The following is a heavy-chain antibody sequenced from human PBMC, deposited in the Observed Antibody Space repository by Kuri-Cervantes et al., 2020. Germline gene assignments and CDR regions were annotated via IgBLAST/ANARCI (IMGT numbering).Heavy chain of an antibody. CDR2: INSDGSST. Sequence: ETLSLTCAASGFTFSSYGMHWVRQAPGKGLVWVSRINSDGSSTSYADSVKGRFTISRDNSKNTLYLQMNSLRAEDTAVYYCARDPGYDILTGYLFDYWGQGTLVTVSS. D-gene: IGHD3-9*01. V-gene: IGHV3-74*01. CDR1: GFTFSSYG. CDR3: ARDPGYDILTGYLFDY. J-gene: IGHJ4*02.